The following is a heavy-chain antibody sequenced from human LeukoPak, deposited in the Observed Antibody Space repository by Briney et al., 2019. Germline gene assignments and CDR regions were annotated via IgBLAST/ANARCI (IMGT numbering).Heavy chain of an antibody. V-gene: IGHV3-23*01. J-gene: IGHJ4*02. CDR1: GFTLSSYA. CDR3: AKVVGATTRGYFDY. D-gene: IGHD1-26*01. CDR2: ISSSGGST. Sequence: SGGSLRLSCAASGFTLSSYAMSWVRQAPRKGLESVSTISSSGGSTYYADSVKGRFTISRDNSKNTLYLQMNSLRAEDTAVYYCAKVVGATTRGYFDYWGQGTLVTVSS.